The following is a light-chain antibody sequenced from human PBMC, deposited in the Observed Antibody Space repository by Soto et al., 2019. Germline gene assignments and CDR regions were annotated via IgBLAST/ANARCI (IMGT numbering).Light chain of an antibody. V-gene: IGKV3-11*01. CDR2: EAS. Sequence: EIVLTQSPATLSLSPRERATLSCRASQSVSSYLAWYQQKAGQAPRLLIDEASNRATGIPATFSGSGSGTDFTLTISSLVPEDFAVYDCQQRSSWPPVTFGGGTKVEIK. J-gene: IGKJ4*01. CDR3: QQRSSWPPVT. CDR1: QSVSSY.